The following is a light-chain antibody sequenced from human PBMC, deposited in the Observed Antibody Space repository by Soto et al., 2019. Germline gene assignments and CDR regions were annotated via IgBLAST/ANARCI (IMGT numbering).Light chain of an antibody. J-gene: IGLJ3*02. Sequence: QSALTQPASVSGSPGQSITISCTGTSSDIGGYSYVSWYQQHPGKAPKLIIYGVSNRPSGVSSRFSASKSDNTASLTISGLQAEDEADYYCASYTSSSTLVFGGGTKLTVL. V-gene: IGLV2-14*03. CDR3: ASYTSSSTLV. CDR1: SSDIGGYSY. CDR2: GVS.